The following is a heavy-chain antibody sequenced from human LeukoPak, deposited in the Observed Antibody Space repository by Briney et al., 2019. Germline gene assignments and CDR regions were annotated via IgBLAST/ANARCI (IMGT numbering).Heavy chain of an antibody. CDR2: ISAYNGNT. V-gene: IGHV1-18*01. Sequence: GASVKVSCKASGYTFTSYGISWVRQAPGQGLEWMGWISAYNGNTNYAQKLQGRVTMTTDTSTSTAYMELRSLGSDDTAVYYCARDGSQYQLLTYYYYYYGMDVWGQGTTVTVSS. D-gene: IGHD2-2*01. CDR3: ARDGSQYQLLTYYYYYYGMDV. CDR1: GYTFTSYG. J-gene: IGHJ6*02.